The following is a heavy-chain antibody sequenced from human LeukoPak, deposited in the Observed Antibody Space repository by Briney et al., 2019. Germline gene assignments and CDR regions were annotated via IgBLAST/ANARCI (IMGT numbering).Heavy chain of an antibody. CDR3: ARDKFGGTDY. CDR2: ISYDGSNK. D-gene: IGHD3-16*01. CDR1: GFTFSSYA. Sequence: PGGSLRLSCAASGFTFSSYAMHWVRQAPGKGLEWVAVISYDGSNKYYADSVKGRFTISRDNSKNTLYLQMNSLRAEDTAVYYCARDKFGGTDYWGQGTLVTVS. J-gene: IGHJ4*02. V-gene: IGHV3-30-3*01.